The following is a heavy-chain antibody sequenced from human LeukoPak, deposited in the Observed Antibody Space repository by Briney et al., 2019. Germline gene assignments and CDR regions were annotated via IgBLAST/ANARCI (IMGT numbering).Heavy chain of an antibody. V-gene: IGHV3-33*01. J-gene: IGHJ4*02. CDR3: ARGIYYDSSGSPWGYYFDY. CDR1: GFTFSTYG. D-gene: IGHD3-22*01. Sequence: GTSLRLSCAASGFTFSTYGMHWVRQAPGKGLEWVAVIWYNGSNKYYAGSVKGRFTISRDNSKNILYLQMNSLGAEDTAVYFCARGIYYDSSGSPWGYYFDYWGQGTLVTASS. CDR2: IWYNGSNK.